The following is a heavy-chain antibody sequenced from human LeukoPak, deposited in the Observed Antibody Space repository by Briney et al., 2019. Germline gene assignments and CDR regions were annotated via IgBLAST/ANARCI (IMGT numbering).Heavy chain of an antibody. J-gene: IGHJ4*02. CDR2: ISSSGSTI. CDR1: GFTFSDYY. D-gene: IGHD3-3*01. V-gene: IGHV3-11*01. CDR3: ANLPNRKTLRFLEWLRYSDY. Sequence: TGGSLRPSCAASGFTFSDYYMSWIRQAPGKGLEWVSYISSSGSTIYYADSVKGRFTISRDNSKNTLYLQMNSLRAEDTAVYYCANLPNRKTLRFLEWLRYSDYWGQGTLVTVSS.